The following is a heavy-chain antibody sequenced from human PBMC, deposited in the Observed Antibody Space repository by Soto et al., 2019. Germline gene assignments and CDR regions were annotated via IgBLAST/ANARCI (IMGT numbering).Heavy chain of an antibody. CDR1: GFTFSSYA. D-gene: IGHD3-16*01. CDR2: ISGSGGGT. V-gene: IGHV3-23*01. CDR3: AKDSRTWAPFSKLQH. J-gene: IGHJ1*01. Sequence: PGGSLRLSCAASGFTFSSYAMGWVRQAPGKGLEWVSVISGSGGGTYYADSVKGRFTISRDNSENTLYLQMNGLRADDTAIYYCAKDSRTWAPFSKLQHCGQGTLVTVSS.